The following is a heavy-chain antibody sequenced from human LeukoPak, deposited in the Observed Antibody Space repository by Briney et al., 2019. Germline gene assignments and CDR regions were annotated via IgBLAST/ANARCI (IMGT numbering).Heavy chain of an antibody. CDR3: AKDGPYYYDRSAYYYVDY. CDR1: CFTYSNYS. V-gene: IGHV3-21*01. Sequence: PGGSLRLSCASSCFTYSNYSMNWVRQAPATELDIVSSITSSSSYIYYAEPAKGRFTISRDNDKNSLYLQMNGLRAEDTAVYYCAKDGPYYYDRSAYYYVDYWGQGTLVTVSS. CDR2: ITSSSSYI. J-gene: IGHJ4*02. D-gene: IGHD3-22*01.